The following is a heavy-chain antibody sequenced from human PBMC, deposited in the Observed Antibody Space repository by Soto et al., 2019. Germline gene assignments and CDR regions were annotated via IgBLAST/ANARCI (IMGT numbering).Heavy chain of an antibody. CDR2: VDYTGST. Sequence: SETLSLTCTVSGGSITGTTNYWGWIRQPPGKGPEWIGTVDYTGSTNYNPSLEGRVTISVDTSKNQFSLNLRSVTAADTAVYYCARRTPLYASESSRFDPWGQGALVTVSS. J-gene: IGHJ5*02. CDR3: ARRTPLYASESSRFDP. D-gene: IGHD3-10*01. V-gene: IGHV4-39*01. CDR1: GGSITGTTNY.